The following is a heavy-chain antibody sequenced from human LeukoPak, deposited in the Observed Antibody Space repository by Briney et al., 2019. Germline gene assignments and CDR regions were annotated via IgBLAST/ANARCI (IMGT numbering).Heavy chain of an antibody. CDR3: AKDIVVVPAAIGYYYYYGMDV. Sequence: GGSLRLSCAASGFTFSSYSMNWVRQAPGKGLEWVSSISSSSSYIYYADSVKGRFTISRDNAKNSLYLQMNSLRAEDTAVYYCAKDIVVVPAAIGYYYYYGMDVWGQGTTVTVSS. CDR2: ISSSSSYI. J-gene: IGHJ6*02. CDR1: GFTFSSYS. D-gene: IGHD2-2*01. V-gene: IGHV3-21*01.